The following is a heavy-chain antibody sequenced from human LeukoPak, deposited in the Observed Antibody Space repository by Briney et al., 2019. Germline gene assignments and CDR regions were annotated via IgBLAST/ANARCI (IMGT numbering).Heavy chain of an antibody. CDR1: RFTFSSYW. Sequence: PGGSLRLSCVASRFTFSSYWMTWVRQAPGKGLERLANIKEDGSIQYYLDSVRGRFTISRDNAKTSVYLQLNSLRADDTAVYYCARDVWTGVAVSDYWGQGTLVTVSS. J-gene: IGHJ4*02. V-gene: IGHV3-7*01. D-gene: IGHD6-19*01. CDR3: ARDVWTGVAVSDY. CDR2: IKEDGSIQ.